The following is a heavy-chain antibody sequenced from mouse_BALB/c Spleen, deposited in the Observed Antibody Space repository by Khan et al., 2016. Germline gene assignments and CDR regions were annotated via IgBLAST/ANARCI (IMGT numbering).Heavy chain of an antibody. D-gene: IGHD1-1*02. CDR1: GDSITNGY. V-gene: IGHV3-8*02. Sequence: EMQLQESGPSLVKPSQTLSLTCSVTGDSITNGYWNWIRKAPGNSLDYMGYISSSASTYYNPSLYSRLSTTPYTSNTQYYLLLNSDTANDTATYYCSRSAGGSLAYWGQGTLVTVAA. CDR2: ISSSAST. J-gene: IGHJ3*01. CDR3: SRSAGGSLAY.